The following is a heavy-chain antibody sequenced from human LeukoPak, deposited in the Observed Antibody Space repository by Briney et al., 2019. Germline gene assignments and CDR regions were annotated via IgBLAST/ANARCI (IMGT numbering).Heavy chain of an antibody. CDR1: GGSISSYY. D-gene: IGHD1-26*01. CDR2: IYYSGST. J-gene: IGHJ4*02. V-gene: IGHV4-59*01. CDR3: ATGYSGSQNFDY. Sequence: PSETLSLTCTVSGGSISSYYWSWIRQPPGKGLEWIGYIYYSGSTNYNPSLKSRVTISVDTSKNQFSLKLSSVTAADTAVYYCATGYSGSQNFDYWGQGTLVTVSS.